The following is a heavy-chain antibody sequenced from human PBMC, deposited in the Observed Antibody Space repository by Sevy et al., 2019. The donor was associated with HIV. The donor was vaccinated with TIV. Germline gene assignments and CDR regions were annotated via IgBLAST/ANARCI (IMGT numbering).Heavy chain of an antibody. CDR3: ARLSTARGKSSWFDP. CDR2: IGAYKGNR. V-gene: IGHV1-18*01. Sequence: ASVKVSCKDSGYTFSSYGISWVRQAPGQGLEWMGWIGAYKGNRKYAQNLQDRVTMSTDTSTSTAYMELRSLRSDDTAVYFCARLSTARGKSSWFDPWGQGTLVTVSS. D-gene: IGHD3-10*01. CDR1: GYTFSSYG. J-gene: IGHJ5*02.